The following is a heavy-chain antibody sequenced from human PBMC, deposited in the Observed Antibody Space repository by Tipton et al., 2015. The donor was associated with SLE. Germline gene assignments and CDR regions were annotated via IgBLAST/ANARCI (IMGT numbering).Heavy chain of an antibody. Sequence: QSGPEVKRPGSSVKVSCKASGGTFSGYTINWVRQAPGQGLEWMGATIPLFGTPKFAQKFQGRVTITTDESTNTAYVELSSLRSEDTAVYYCARCTTTVTTCDYWGQGTLVTVSS. CDR2: TIPLFGTP. D-gene: IGHD4-11*01. J-gene: IGHJ4*02. V-gene: IGHV1-69*05. CDR3: ARCTTTVTTCDY. CDR1: GGTFSGYT.